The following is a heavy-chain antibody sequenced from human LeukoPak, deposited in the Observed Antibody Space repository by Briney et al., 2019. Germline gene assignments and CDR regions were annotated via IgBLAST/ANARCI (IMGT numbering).Heavy chain of an antibody. Sequence: SETLSLTCTVSGGSISSSSYYWGWIRQPPGKGLEWIGSIYYSGSTYYNPSLKSRVTISVDTSKNQFSLKLSSVTAADTAVYYCARDSGYSSSSEAFDIWGQGTMVTVSS. CDR2: IYYSGST. D-gene: IGHD6-6*01. CDR1: GGSISSSSYY. J-gene: IGHJ3*02. V-gene: IGHV4-39*07. CDR3: ARDSGYSSSSEAFDI.